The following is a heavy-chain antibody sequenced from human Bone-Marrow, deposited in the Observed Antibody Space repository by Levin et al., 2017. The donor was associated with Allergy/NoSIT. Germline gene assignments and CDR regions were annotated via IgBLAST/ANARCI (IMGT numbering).Heavy chain of an antibody. CDR3: ARDLESSYGTFDA. J-gene: IGHJ4*02. V-gene: IGHV3-48*03. Sequence: SCRASGFTFSNFEMNWVRQAPGKGLEWISGITSSGSTTYYAESVKGRFIISRDNAKNSLYLQMSSLRAEDTAIYYCARDLESSYGTFDAWGQGTPVTVSS. CDR1: GFTFSNFE. CDR2: ITSSGSTT. D-gene: IGHD3-16*01.